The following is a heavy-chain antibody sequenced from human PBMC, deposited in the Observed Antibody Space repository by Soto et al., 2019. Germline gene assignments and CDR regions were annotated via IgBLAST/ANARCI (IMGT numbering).Heavy chain of an antibody. V-gene: IGHV1-3*01. CDR1: GYTFTSYA. D-gene: IGHD3-3*01. CDR3: SSDSAPRPRHDFWGAYSLIDGMDV. J-gene: IGHJ6*04. CDR2: INAGNGNT. Sequence: GASVKVSCEASGYTFTSYAMHWVRQAPGQRLEWMGWINAGNGNTKYSQKFQGRVTMTRTTSASTSASTAYMELSSLRSDVTAVYYCSSDSAPRPRHDFWGAYSLIDGMDVWGKRPRVTASS.